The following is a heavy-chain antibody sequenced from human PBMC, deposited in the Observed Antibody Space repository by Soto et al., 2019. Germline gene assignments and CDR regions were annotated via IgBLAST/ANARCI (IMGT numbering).Heavy chain of an antibody. Sequence: EVQLVESGGGLVQPGGSMRLSCVASGFSFSIYSMNWVRQAPGKGLEWVSYINSSSNNIYYADSVKGRFTVSRDNAKNSLFLQMNSLRTEDTAVYYGARGGSSGYCTIDLIDCWGQGTLVTVSS. J-gene: IGHJ4*02. D-gene: IGHD6-19*01. CDR1: GFSFSIYS. V-gene: IGHV3-48*01. CDR2: INSSSNNI. CDR3: ARGGSSGYCTIDLIDC.